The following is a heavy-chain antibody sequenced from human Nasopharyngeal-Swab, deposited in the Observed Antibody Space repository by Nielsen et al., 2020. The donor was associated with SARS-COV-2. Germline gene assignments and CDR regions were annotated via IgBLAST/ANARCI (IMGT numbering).Heavy chain of an antibody. D-gene: IGHD3-10*01. V-gene: IGHV3-33*01. J-gene: IGHJ3*01. CDR3: ARGSSVHAFDV. CDR2: IWYDGSNK. CDR1: GFSFSTYG. Sequence: GGSLRLSCAASGFSFSTYGMHWVRQSPVKGLEWLTNIWYDGSNKYYADSVKGRFTVSRDNSKNTLFLKMDSLRAEDTAVYYCARGSSVHAFDVWGQGTEVTVSS.